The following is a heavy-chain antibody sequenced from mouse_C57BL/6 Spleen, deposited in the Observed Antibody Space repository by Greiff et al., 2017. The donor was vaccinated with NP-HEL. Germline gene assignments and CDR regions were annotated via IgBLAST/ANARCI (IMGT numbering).Heavy chain of an antibody. CDR3: ARPPLTTVESAWFAY. J-gene: IGHJ3*01. CDR1: GFTFSSYG. Sequence: EVQLQESGGDLVKPGGSLKLSCAASGFTFSSYGMSWVRQTPDKRLEWVATISSGGSYTYYPDSVKGRFTISRDNAKNTLYLQMSSLKSEDTAMYYCARPPLTTVESAWFAYWGQGTLVTVSA. D-gene: IGHD1-1*01. V-gene: IGHV5-6*01. CDR2: ISSGGSYT.